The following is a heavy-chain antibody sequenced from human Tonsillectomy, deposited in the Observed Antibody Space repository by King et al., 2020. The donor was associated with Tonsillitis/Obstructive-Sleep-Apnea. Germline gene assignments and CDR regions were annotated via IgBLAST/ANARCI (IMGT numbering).Heavy chain of an antibody. D-gene: IGHD2-2*01. CDR1: GGSISSYY. CDR2: IYYSGST. V-gene: IGHV4-59*01. J-gene: IGHJ4*02. CDR3: ARSGYCRSTSCLVRGYFDY. Sequence: VQLQESGPGLVKPSETLSLTCTVSGGSISSYYWSWIRQPPGKGLEWIGYIYYSGSTNYNPSLKSRVTISVDTSKNQLSLKLSSVTAADTAVYYCARSGYCRSTSCLVRGYFDYWGQGTLVTVSS.